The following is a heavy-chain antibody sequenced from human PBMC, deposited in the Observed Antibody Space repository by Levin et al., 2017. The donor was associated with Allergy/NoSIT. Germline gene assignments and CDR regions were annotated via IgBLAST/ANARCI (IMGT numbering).Heavy chain of an antibody. CDR2: LRYSGDTT. Sequence: QPGGSLRLSCAASGFTLSSYTMTWVRQAPGKGLEWVSTLRYSGDTTHYADSVKGRFTISRDGSKDTLFLQMNSLRAEDTAMYYCAKGLYSGSPYRAFEMWGQGTMVTVSS. CDR1: GFTLSSYT. CDR3: AKGLYSGSPYRAFEM. V-gene: IGHV3-23*01. J-gene: IGHJ3*02. D-gene: IGHD1-26*01.